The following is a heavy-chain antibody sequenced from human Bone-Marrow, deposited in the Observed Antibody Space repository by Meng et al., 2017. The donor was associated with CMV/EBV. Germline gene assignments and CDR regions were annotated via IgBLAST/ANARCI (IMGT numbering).Heavy chain of an antibody. J-gene: IGHJ6*02. Sequence: GESLKISCAAAGFTFSSYAMSWVRQAPGKGLEWVSAISGSGGSTYYADSVKGRFTISRDNSKNTLYLQMNSLRAEDTAVYYCARAADEVAFSGMDVWGQGTTVTVSS. CDR1: GFTFSSYA. CDR2: ISGSGGST. D-gene: IGHD5-12*01. CDR3: ARAADEVAFSGMDV. V-gene: IGHV3-23*01.